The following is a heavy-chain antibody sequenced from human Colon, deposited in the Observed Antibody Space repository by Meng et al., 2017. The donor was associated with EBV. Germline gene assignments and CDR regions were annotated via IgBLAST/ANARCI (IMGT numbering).Heavy chain of an antibody. D-gene: IGHD3-10*01. CDR3: ARRRGGSGRDC. Sequence: QVPLRESGPGLVKSSEPLSLTSTCSGGPISSSHYYWGWVRQPPGKGLQWIGTIYHSGSTSYNPSLQSRVTMFVDTSKNQFSLMLTSVTATDTAVYYCARRRGGSGRDCWGQGTLVTVSS. CDR2: IYHSGST. V-gene: IGHV4-39*01. J-gene: IGHJ4*02. CDR1: GGPISSSHYY.